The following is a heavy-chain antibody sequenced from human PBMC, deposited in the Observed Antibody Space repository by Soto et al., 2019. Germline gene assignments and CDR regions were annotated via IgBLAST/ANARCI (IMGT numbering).Heavy chain of an antibody. Sequence: EVQLLESGGGLVQPGGSLRLSCAASGFTFSSYAMSWVCQAPGKGLEWVSAISGSGGSTYYADSVKGRFTISRDNSKYTLYLQMNSLRAEDTAVYYCARRSSGWYFDYWGQGTLVTVSS. CDR3: ARRSSGWYFDY. J-gene: IGHJ4*02. D-gene: IGHD6-19*01. V-gene: IGHV3-23*01. CDR1: GFTFSSYA. CDR2: ISGSGGST.